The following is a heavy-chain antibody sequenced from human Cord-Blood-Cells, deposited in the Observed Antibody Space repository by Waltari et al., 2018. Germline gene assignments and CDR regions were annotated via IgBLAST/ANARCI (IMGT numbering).Heavy chain of an antibody. CDR1: GYSLVECS. Sequence: QLVHVWGGVVKVGASGGVSSGVSGYSLVECSWVWVRGAPGKGLEWIGGFDAEDGETIYAHSWQVRCTVTEDTSTDTAYMELSSLRSEDTAVYYCATDRGWGSGYYDAFDIWGQGTMVTVSS. D-gene: IGHD3-3*01. J-gene: IGHJ3*02. CDR2: FDAEDGET. V-gene: IGHV1-24*01. CDR3: ATDRGWGSGYYDAFDI.